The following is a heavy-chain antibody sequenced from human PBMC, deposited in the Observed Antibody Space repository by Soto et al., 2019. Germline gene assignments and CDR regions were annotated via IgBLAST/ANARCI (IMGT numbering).Heavy chain of an antibody. CDR2: IWHDGGKK. CDR1: GFTFNTYG. D-gene: IGHD1-26*01. CDR3: ARDLGQGNGPFDY. Sequence: QVQLVESGGGVVQPGRSLRLSCAASGFTFNTYGMHWVRQAPGKGLEWVAVIWHDGGKKYYADSAKGRFTISRDNSKNTLFLQMNSRRAEDTAVYYCARDLGQGNGPFDYGGQGTLVTVSS. J-gene: IGHJ4*02. V-gene: IGHV3-33*01.